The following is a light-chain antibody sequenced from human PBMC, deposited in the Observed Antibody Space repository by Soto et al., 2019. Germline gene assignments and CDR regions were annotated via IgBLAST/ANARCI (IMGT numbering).Light chain of an antibody. V-gene: IGLV1-40*01. J-gene: IGLJ3*02. CDR2: GNS. CDR3: QSYDSSLRGWV. Sequence: QSVLTQPPSVSGAPGQRVTISCTGSSSNIGAGYDVHWYQQLPGTAPKLLIYGNSNRPSGVPDRFSGSKSGTSASLAITGLQAEDEADYYSQSYDSSLRGWVFGGGTKLSV. CDR1: SSNIGAGYD.